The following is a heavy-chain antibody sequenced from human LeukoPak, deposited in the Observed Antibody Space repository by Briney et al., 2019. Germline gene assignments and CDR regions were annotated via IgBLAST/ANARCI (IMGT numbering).Heavy chain of an antibody. J-gene: IGHJ4*02. Sequence: ASVKVSCKASGYTFTGYYMHWVRQAPGQGLEWMGRINPNSGGTNFAQKFQGRVTMTRDTSISTAYMELSRLRSDDTAVYYCARAKTVTTFVGYWGQGTLVTVSS. D-gene: IGHD4-17*01. CDR2: INPNSGGT. CDR3: ARAKTVTTFVGY. CDR1: GYTFTGYY. V-gene: IGHV1-2*06.